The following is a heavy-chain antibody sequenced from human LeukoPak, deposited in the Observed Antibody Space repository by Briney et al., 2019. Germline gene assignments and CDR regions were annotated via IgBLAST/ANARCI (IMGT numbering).Heavy chain of an antibody. CDR1: GYTFTGYY. CDR2: INPNSGGT. J-gene: IGHJ5*02. D-gene: IGHD2-2*02. V-gene: IGHV1-2*02. Sequence: ASVKISRKASGYTFTGYYMHWVRQAPGQGLEWMGWINPNSGGTNYAQKFQGRVTMTRDTSISTAYMELSRLRSDDTAVYYCARDLGYCSNTSCYTWFDPWGQGTLVTVSS. CDR3: ARDLGYCSNTSCYTWFDP.